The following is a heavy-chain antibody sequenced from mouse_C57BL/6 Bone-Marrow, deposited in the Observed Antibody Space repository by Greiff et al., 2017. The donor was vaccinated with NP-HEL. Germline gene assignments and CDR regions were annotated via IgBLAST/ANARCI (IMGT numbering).Heavy chain of an antibody. CDR2: IYPGDGDT. J-gene: IGHJ2*01. V-gene: IGHV1-80*01. Sequence: VQLQQSGAELVKPGASVKISCKASGYAFSSYWMNWVKQRPGRGLEWIGQIYPGDGDTNSNGKFKGKAPLTADKSSSTAYMQLSSLTSEDSAVYFCARYYGSSYYLDYWGQGTTLTVSS. CDR3: ARYYGSSYYLDY. CDR1: GYAFSSYW. D-gene: IGHD1-1*01.